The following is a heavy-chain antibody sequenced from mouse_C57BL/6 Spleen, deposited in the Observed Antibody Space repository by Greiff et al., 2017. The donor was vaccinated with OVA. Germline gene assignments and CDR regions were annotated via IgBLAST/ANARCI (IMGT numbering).Heavy chain of an antibody. CDR1: GYTFTDYY. D-gene: IGHD1-1*01. Sequence: VQLQQSGPELVKPGASVKISCKASGYTFTDYYMNWVKQSHGKSLEWIGDINPNNGGTSYNQKFKGKATLTVDKSSSTAYMELRSLTSEDSAVYYCARALTTVVATWDAMDYWGQGTSVTVSS. CDR3: ARALTTVVATWDAMDY. J-gene: IGHJ4*01. CDR2: INPNNGGT. V-gene: IGHV1-26*01.